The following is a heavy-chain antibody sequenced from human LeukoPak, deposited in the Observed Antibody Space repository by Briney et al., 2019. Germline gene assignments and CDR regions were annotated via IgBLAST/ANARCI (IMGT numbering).Heavy chain of an antibody. J-gene: IGHJ6*02. Sequence: GGSLRLSCAASGFTFSSYEMNWGREAPGKGLEWVSYISSSGSTIYYADSVKGRFTISRDNAKNSLYLQMNSLRAEDTAVYYCARVGLEGIAAAGSPNYYGMDVWGQGTTVTVSS. CDR2: ISSSGSTI. V-gene: IGHV3-48*03. CDR3: ARVGLEGIAAAGSPNYYGMDV. D-gene: IGHD6-13*01. CDR1: GFTFSSYE.